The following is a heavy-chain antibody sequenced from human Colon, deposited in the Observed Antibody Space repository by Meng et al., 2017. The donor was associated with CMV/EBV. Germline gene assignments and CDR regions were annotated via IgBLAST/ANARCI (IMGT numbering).Heavy chain of an antibody. D-gene: IGHD5-12*01. CDR2: INPSGGST. Sequence: ASVKVSCKASGYTFTSYYMHWVRQAPGQGLEWMGIINPSGGSTSYAQKFQGRVTMTRDTSTSTVYMELSSLRSEDTAVYYCARPTNAIVATVFLGYYYYGMDVWGQGTTVTVSS. V-gene: IGHV1-46*01. J-gene: IGHJ6*02. CDR3: ARPTNAIVATVFLGYYYYGMDV. CDR1: GYTFTSYY.